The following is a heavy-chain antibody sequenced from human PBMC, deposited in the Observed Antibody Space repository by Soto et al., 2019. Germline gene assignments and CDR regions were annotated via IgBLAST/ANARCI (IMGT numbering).Heavy chain of an antibody. CDR1: GFTFSSYA. V-gene: IGHV3-30-3*01. D-gene: IGHD3-3*01. CDR2: ISYDGSNK. J-gene: IGHJ6*02. Sequence: PGGSLRLSCAASGFTFSSYAMHWVRQAPGKGLEWVAVISYDGSNKYYADSVKGRFTISRDNSKNTLYLQMNSLRAEDTAVYYCARERRADYDFWSGYPLSLDYYYGMDVWGQGTTVTVSS. CDR3: ARERRADYDFWSGYPLSLDYYYGMDV.